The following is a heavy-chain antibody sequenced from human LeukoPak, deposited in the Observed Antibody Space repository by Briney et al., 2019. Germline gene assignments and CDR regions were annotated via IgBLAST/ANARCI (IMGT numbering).Heavy chain of an antibody. V-gene: IGHV1-46*01. Sequence: GPSVKVSCKASGYTFTRYYMHWVRQAPGQGLEWMGIINPSVGSTSNAQKFQGRVTMTRDTSTSTVYMELSSLRSEDTAVYYCAREKGRTSPHWGMDGWRKGTTVSVSS. CDR3: AREKGRTSPHWGMDG. CDR1: GYTFTRYY. CDR2: INPSVGST. D-gene: IGHD2-2*01. J-gene: IGHJ6*04.